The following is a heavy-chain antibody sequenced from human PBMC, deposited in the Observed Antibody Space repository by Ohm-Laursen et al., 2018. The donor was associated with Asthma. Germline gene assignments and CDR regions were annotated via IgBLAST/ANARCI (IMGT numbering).Heavy chain of an antibody. J-gene: IGHJ4*02. CDR1: GYTFTSYA. Sequence: GASVKVSCKASGYTFTSYAMHWVRQAPGQRLEWMGWINAGNGNTKYSQKFQGRVTITRDTSASTAYMELSSLRSEDTAVYYCARDLWLRQEVFDYWGQGTLVTVSS. CDR2: INAGNGNT. D-gene: IGHD5-12*01. CDR3: ARDLWLRQEVFDY. V-gene: IGHV1-3*01.